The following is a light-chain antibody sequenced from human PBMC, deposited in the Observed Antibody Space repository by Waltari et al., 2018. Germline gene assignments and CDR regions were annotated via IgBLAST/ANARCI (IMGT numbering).Light chain of an antibody. CDR2: EDS. CDR3: YSTDSSGNHSV. V-gene: IGLV3-10*01. Sequence: SYELTQPPSVSVSPGQTARITCSGDALPKKYGYWYQRKAGQAPVLVISEDSKRPTGIPERFSGSSSGTMATLTISGAQVEDEADYDCYSTDSSGNHSVFGGGTKLTVL. J-gene: IGLJ2*01. CDR1: ALPKKY.